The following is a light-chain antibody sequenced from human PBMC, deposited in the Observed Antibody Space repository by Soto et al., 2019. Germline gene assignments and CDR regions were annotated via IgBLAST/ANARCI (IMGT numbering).Light chain of an antibody. CDR1: QDIGSQ. Sequence: DIQMTQSPSSMSASVGDRVTITCRASQDIGSQLGRYQQKPGKAPKLLIHSASTLQRGVPFRFSGSGSGTEFTLTISSLQSEDFATYYCQQVKTFPRTFGQGTKVEIE. CDR3: QQVKTFPRT. CDR2: SAS. J-gene: IGKJ1*01. V-gene: IGKV1-12*01.